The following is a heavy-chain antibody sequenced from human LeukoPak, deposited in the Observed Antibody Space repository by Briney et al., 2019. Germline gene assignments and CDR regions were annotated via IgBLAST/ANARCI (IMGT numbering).Heavy chain of an antibody. J-gene: IGHJ6*03. D-gene: IGHD4-11*01. Sequence: GGSLRLSCAASGFTFSSYSMNWVRQAPGKGLERVSHIIRIISTIYYADSVKGRFTISRDNAKNSLYLQMNSLRAEDTAVYYCARSTFTVTTLDPPPVPYYMDVWGKGTTVTVSS. CDR3: ARSTFTVTTLDPPPVPYYMDV. V-gene: IGHV3-48*01. CDR1: GFTFSSYS. CDR2: IIRIISTI.